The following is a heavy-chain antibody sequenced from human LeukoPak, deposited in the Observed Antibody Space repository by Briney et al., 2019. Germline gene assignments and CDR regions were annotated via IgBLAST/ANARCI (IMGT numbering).Heavy chain of an antibody. CDR2: IYEGETT. D-gene: IGHD1-1*01. CDR3: ASNWSDFDY. Sequence: SETLSLTCSVSGYFITTGHYWGWARQPPGKGLEWIGSIYEGETTYYNPSLKTRLTISLDRSKNQFSLKLSSVTAADTAVYYCASNWSDFDYWGPGILVTVSS. CDR1: GYFITTGHY. J-gene: IGHJ4*02. V-gene: IGHV4-38-2*02.